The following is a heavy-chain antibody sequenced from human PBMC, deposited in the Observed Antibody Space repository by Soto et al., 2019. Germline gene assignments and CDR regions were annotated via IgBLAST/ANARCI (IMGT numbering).Heavy chain of an antibody. D-gene: IGHD6-6*01. V-gene: IGHV1-18*01. CDR3: ARGTFDHNGSSDY. CDR2: ISAYNGNT. J-gene: IGHJ4*02. Sequence: QIRLVQSGPEVKKPGASMKVSCKTSGYTFTNYGINWVRQAPGQGLEWMGWISAYNGNTNYEQSLQGRVTMTKDTFSNIAYMELRSLRLDDTAVYYCARGTFDHNGSSDYWGQGTLVTVSS. CDR1: GYTFTNYG.